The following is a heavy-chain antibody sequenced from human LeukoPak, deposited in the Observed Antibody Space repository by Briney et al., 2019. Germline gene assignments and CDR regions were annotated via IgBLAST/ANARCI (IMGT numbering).Heavy chain of an antibody. V-gene: IGHV4-61*02. CDR1: GGSISSGSYY. D-gene: IGHD2-21*01. CDR3: ARVCGSPHKYYYYMDV. Sequence: SETLSLTCTVSGGSISSGSYYWSWIRQPAGKGLEWIGRIYTSGSTNYNPSLKSRVTISVDTSKNQFSLKLTSATAADTAVYYCARVCGSPHKYYYYMDVWGKGTTVTVSS. CDR2: IYTSGST. J-gene: IGHJ6*03.